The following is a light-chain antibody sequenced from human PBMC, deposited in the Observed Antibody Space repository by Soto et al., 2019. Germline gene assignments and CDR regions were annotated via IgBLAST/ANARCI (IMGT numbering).Light chain of an antibody. CDR2: DTS. Sequence: QAVVTQEPSLTVSPGGTVTLTCDSSTGAVTSGHFPYWFQQKSGQAPRTLIFDTSSKHSWTPARFSGSLLGGKAALTLSGARPDDEADYYCLLYFSGVRVFGGGTKLTVL. CDR1: TGAVTSGHF. CDR3: LLYFSGVRV. J-gene: IGLJ2*01. V-gene: IGLV7-46*01.